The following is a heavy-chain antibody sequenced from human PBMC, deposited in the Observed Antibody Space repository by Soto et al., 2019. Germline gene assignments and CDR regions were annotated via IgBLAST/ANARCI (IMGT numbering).Heavy chain of an antibody. CDR3: AKDLLDYGDLRYFQH. CDR2: ISGNGGST. V-gene: IGHV3-23*01. D-gene: IGHD4-17*01. J-gene: IGHJ1*01. Sequence: EVQLLESGGGLVQPGGSLRLSCAASGFTFSSYAMSWVRQAPGKGLEWVSAISGNGGSTYYADSVKGRFTISRDNSKNTRYLQMNSLRAEDTAVYYCAKDLLDYGDLRYFQHWGQGTLVTVSS. CDR1: GFTFSSYA.